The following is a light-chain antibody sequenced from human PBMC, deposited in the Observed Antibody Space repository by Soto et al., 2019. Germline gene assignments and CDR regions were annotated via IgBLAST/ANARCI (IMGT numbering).Light chain of an antibody. Sequence: SVRTQPASGSCSPVQSITISCTVTSSNVGSYKLVSWYQQHPGKAPKLMIFEVSNRPSGVSTRFSGSKSVNAASLTISGLQAEDEADYYCSSYITTTTLGFGTGTKVTVL. V-gene: IGLV2-14*02. J-gene: IGLJ1*01. CDR2: EVS. CDR3: SSYITTTTLG. CDR1: SSNVGSYKL.